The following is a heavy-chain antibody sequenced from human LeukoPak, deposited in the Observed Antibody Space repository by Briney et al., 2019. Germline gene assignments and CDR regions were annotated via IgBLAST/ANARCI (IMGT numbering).Heavy chain of an antibody. CDR2: IYYSGST. CDR3: ASLGGTYDY. CDR1: GGSISSYY. J-gene: IGHJ4*02. Sequence: SETLSLTCTVSGGSISSYYWSWIRQPPGKGLEWIGYIYYSGSTNYNPSLKSRVTISVDTSKNQFSLKLSSVTAADTAVYYYASLGGTYDYWGQGTLVTVSS. D-gene: IGHD1-26*01. V-gene: IGHV4-59*08.